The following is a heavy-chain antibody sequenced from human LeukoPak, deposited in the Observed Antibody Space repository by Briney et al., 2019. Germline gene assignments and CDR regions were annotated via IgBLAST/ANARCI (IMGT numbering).Heavy chain of an antibody. V-gene: IGHV4-39*01. CDR1: GGAISSSSYY. Sequence: SETLSLTCTVSGGAISSSSYYWGWIRQPPGKGLEWIGSIYYSGSTYYNPSLKSRVTISVDTSKNQFSMKLSSVTAADTAVYYCARSVGLMTTVTLATPFDYWGQGTLVTVSS. CDR3: ARSVGLMTTVTLATPFDY. D-gene: IGHD4-17*01. CDR2: IYYSGST. J-gene: IGHJ4*02.